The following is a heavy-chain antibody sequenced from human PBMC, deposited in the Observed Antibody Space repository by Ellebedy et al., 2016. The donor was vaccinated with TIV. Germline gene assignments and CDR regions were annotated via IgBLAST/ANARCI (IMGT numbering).Heavy chain of an antibody. Sequence: GECLKISCKGSGYSFTSYWIGWVRQMPGKGLEWMGIIYPGDSDTRYSPSFQGQVTISADKSISTAYLQWSSLKASDTAMYYCARLPSYSSSRTRIYWYFDLWGRGTLVTVSS. CDR3: ARLPSYSSSRTRIYWYFDL. V-gene: IGHV5-51*01. J-gene: IGHJ2*01. CDR2: IYPGDSDT. D-gene: IGHD6-13*01. CDR1: GYSFTSYW.